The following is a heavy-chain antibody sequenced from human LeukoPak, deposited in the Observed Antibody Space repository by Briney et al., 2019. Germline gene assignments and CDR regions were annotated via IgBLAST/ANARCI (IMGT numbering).Heavy chain of an antibody. Sequence: GGSLRLSCAASGFTFSSYAMSWVRQAPGKGLEWVSAISGSGGSTYYADSVKGRFTISRDNSKNTLYLQMNSLRAEDTAVYYYAKGGLGYYYGMDVWGQGTTVTVSS. CDR1: GFTFSSYA. CDR2: ISGSGGST. J-gene: IGHJ6*02. CDR3: AKGGLGYYYGMDV. D-gene: IGHD3-10*01. V-gene: IGHV3-23*01.